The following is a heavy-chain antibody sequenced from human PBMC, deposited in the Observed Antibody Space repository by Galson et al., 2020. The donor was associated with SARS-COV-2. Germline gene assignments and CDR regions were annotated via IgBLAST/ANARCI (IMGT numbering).Heavy chain of an antibody. CDR3: ATDLVVVAATPLDY. V-gene: IGHV3-30*04. D-gene: IGHD2-15*01. CDR1: GFTFSSYA. Sequence: GGSLRLSCAASGFTFSSYAMHWVRQAPGKGLEWVAVISYDGSNKYYADSVKGRFTISRDNSKNTLYLQMNSLRAEDTAVYYCATDLVVVAATPLDYWGQGTLVTVSS. J-gene: IGHJ4*02. CDR2: ISYDGSNK.